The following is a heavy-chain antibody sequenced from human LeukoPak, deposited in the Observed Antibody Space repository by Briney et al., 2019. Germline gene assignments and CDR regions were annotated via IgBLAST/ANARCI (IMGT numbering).Heavy chain of an antibody. J-gene: IGHJ6*02. CDR3: VRVGMNIHAMDV. CDR2: ISGGSDYI. Sequence: SGGSLRLSCAASGFTFDDYAMHWVRQAPGKGLEWVSSISGGSDYIFYADSVKGRFTFSRDNAKNSLFLQMHNLRAEDTAVYYCVRVGMNIHAMDVWGQGTTVTVSS. CDR1: GFTFDDYA. V-gene: IGHV3-21*01. D-gene: IGHD2/OR15-2a*01.